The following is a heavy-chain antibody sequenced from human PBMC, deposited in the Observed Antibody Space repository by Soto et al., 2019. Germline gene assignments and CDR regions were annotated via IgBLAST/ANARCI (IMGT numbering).Heavy chain of an antibody. Sequence: ASVKVYCXASGYTFTSYAMHWVRQVPGQRPEWMGWINIGNGNTKYSQKFQGRVTIARDTSASTVYMELSNLRSEDTAIYYCANARFDPWGQGTLVTVSS. CDR1: GYTFTSYA. CDR2: INIGNGNT. V-gene: IGHV1-3*04. J-gene: IGHJ5*02. D-gene: IGHD2-2*01. CDR3: ANARFDP.